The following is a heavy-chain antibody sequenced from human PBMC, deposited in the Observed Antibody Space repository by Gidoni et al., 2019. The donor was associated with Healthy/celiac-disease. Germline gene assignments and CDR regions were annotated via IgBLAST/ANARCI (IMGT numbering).Heavy chain of an antibody. V-gene: IGHV3-30*03. Sequence: QVQLVESGGGVVQPGRSLRLSCAASGFTFSSYGMHWVRQAPGKGLEWVAVISYDGSNKYYADSVKGRFTISRDNSKNTLYLQMNSLRAEDTAVYYCAYSGYDYWDAFGPPDYWGQGTLVTVSS. CDR2: ISYDGSNK. CDR1: GFTFSSYG. D-gene: IGHD5-12*01. J-gene: IGHJ4*02. CDR3: AYSGYDYWDAFGPPDY.